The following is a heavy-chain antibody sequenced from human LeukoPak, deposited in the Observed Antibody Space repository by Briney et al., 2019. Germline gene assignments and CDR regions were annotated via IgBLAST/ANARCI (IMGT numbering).Heavy chain of an antibody. CDR1: GFTFSAYA. D-gene: IGHD1-1*01. J-gene: IGHJ4*02. CDR3: ASGIRERGFDY. CDR2: IDPSGYTI. V-gene: IGHV3-21*01. Sequence: GGSLRLSCAASGFTFSAYAMNWVRQAPGRGLQWVSSIDPSGYTIFYADSVKGRFTISRDNAKNSLYLQMNSLRAEDTALYFCASGIRERGFDYWGQGTLVTVSS.